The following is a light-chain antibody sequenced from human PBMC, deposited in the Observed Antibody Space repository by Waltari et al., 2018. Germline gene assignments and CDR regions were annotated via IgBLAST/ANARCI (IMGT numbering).Light chain of an antibody. CDR3: QHRSTWPPT. CDR1: QSITNY. J-gene: IGKJ4*01. CDR2: DSI. V-gene: IGKV3-11*01. Sequence: EIVLTQSPATLSLSPGERATLSCRASQSITNYLAWYQQKPGQAPRLLIYDSINRATGSPARCSGGGSGTDFTLTITSLEPEDCAFYYCQHRSTWPPTFGGGTNVVL.